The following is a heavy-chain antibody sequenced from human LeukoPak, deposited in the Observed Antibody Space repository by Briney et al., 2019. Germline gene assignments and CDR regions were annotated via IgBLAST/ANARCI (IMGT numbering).Heavy chain of an antibody. CDR2: ISYDGSNK. J-gene: IGHJ4*02. V-gene: IGHV3-30-3*01. Sequence: SLSLTCTVSGGSISSSSYYWGWIRQPPGKGLEWVAVISYDGSNKYYADSVKGRFTISRDNSKNTLYLQMNSLRAEDTAVYYCARSPNWNWGQGTLVTVSS. CDR3: ARSPNWN. CDR1: GGSISSSS. D-gene: IGHD1-1*01.